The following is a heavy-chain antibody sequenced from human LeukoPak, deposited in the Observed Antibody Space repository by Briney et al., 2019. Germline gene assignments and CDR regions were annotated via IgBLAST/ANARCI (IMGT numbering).Heavy chain of an antibody. Sequence: PGGSLRLSCAASGFTFSSYWMHWVRQAPGKGLEWVAFIRYDGSNKYYADSVKGRFTISRDNSKNTLYLQMNSLRAEDTAVYYCANLISSPGNRMTTVILDYWGQGTLVTVSS. J-gene: IGHJ4*02. CDR2: IRYDGSNK. CDR1: GFTFSSYW. CDR3: ANLISSPGNRMTTVILDY. D-gene: IGHD4-17*01. V-gene: IGHV3-30*02.